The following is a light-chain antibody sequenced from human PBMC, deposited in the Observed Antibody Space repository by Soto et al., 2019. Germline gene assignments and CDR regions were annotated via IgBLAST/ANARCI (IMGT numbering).Light chain of an antibody. J-gene: IGKJ1*01. Sequence: DIQMTQSPSTLYASVGDRVTITCRASQTTSSWLAWYRQKPGKAPDLLIYDASKLQSGVPASFSGSESGTEFTLTIASLQPDDFATYYCHQYYYYSTFGQGTKVEVK. V-gene: IGKV1-5*01. CDR2: DAS. CDR3: HQYYYYST. CDR1: QTTSSW.